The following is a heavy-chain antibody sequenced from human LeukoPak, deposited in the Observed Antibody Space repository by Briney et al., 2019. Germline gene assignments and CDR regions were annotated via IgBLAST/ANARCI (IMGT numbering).Heavy chain of an antibody. V-gene: IGHV1-2*02. J-gene: IGHJ4*02. CDR3: ARDHYYDSSGYPGDY. CDR1: GYTFTGYY. CDR2: INPNSGGT. Sequence: ASVKVSCKASGYTFTGYYMHWVRQAPGQGLEWMGWINPNSGGTNYAQKFQGRVTMTRDTSISTAYMELSRLRSDDTAVNYCARDHYYDSSGYPGDYWGQGTLVTVSS. D-gene: IGHD3-22*01.